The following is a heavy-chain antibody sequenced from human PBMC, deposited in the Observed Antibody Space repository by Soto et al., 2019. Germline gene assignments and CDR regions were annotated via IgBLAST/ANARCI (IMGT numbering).Heavy chain of an antibody. CDR2: IYHSGGT. V-gene: IGHV4-30-2*01. CDR1: GGSISSGGYS. J-gene: IGHJ6*02. CDR3: ARGGRPHGAMVTVADEPTYYYYGMDV. D-gene: IGHD5-18*01. Sequence: SETLSLTCTVSGGSISSGGYSWSWIRQPPGKGLEWIGYIYHSGGTYYNPSPKSRVTISVDRSKNQFSLKLSSVTAADTAVYYCARGGRPHGAMVTVADEPTYYYYGMDVWGQGTTVTVSS.